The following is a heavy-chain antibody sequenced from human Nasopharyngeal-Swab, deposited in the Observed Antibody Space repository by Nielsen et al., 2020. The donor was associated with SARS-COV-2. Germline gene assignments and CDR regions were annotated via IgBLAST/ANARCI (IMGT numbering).Heavy chain of an antibody. J-gene: IGHJ4*02. CDR2: ISYDGINK. CDR3: AKFREGR. V-gene: IGHV3-30*18. CDR1: GFIFSNYG. Sequence: GESLKISCAASGFIFSNYGMHWVRQAPGKGLEWVAVISYDGINKYDADSVKGRFTISRDSSQNTLYLQMNSLRADDTAVYYCAKFREGRWGQGTLVTVSS.